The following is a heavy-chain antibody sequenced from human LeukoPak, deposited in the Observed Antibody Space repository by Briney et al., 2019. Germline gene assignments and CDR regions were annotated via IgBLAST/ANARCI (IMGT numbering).Heavy chain of an antibody. Sequence: GGSLRLSCAASGFTFSSYSMNWVRQAPGKGLEWVSGISWNSGSIGYADSVKGRFTISRDNAKNSLYLQMNSLRAEDTALYYCAKGVMITFGGVDYFDYWGQGTLVTVSS. CDR3: AKGVMITFGGVDYFDY. CDR1: GFTFSSYS. CDR2: ISWNSGSI. J-gene: IGHJ4*02. V-gene: IGHV3-9*01. D-gene: IGHD3-16*01.